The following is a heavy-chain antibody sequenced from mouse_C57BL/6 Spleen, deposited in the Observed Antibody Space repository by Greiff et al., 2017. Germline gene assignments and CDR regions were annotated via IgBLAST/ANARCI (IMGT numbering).Heavy chain of an antibody. V-gene: IGHV1-81*01. J-gene: IGHJ1*03. Sequence: QVQLQQSGAELARPGASVMLSCKASGYTFTSSGISWVKQRTGQGLGWIGEIYPRSGNTYYNEKFKGKATLTADKSSSTAYMELRSLTSEDSAVYFGARSSEFITTVVATGYFDVWGTGTTVTVSS. CDR2: IYPRSGNT. CDR1: GYTFTSSG. D-gene: IGHD1-1*01. CDR3: ARSSEFITTVVATGYFDV.